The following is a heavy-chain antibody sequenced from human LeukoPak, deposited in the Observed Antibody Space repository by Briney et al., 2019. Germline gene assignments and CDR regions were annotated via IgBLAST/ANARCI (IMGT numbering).Heavy chain of an antibody. J-gene: IGHJ6*04. CDR3: ARLAYSSSWYYYGMDV. CDR1: GYSFTSYW. D-gene: IGHD6-13*01. CDR2: IDPSDSYT. V-gene: IGHV5-10-1*01. Sequence: GESLRISCKGSGYSFTSYWISWVRQMPGKGLEWMGRIDPSDSYTNYSPSFQGHVTISADKSISTAYLQWSSLKASDTAMYYCARLAYSSSWYYYGMDVWDKGTTVTVSS.